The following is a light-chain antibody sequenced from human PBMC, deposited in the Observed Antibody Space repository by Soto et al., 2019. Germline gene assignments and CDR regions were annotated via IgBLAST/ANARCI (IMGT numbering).Light chain of an antibody. Sequence: EIVMTQSPATLSVSPGERATLSCRASQSVSSNLAWYQQKPGQAPRLLIYGASTRATGFPARFSGSGSGTEFILTISSLQSEDFAVYYCQQSSHWPTFGQGTQVEIK. CDR2: GAS. V-gene: IGKV3-15*01. CDR3: QQSSHWPT. CDR1: QSVSSN. J-gene: IGKJ1*01.